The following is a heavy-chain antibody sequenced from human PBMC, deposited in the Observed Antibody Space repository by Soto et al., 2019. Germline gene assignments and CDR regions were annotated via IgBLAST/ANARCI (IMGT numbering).Heavy chain of an antibody. CDR3: SRHQIAALRPAPFDY. CDR1: GGSISSSSYY. Sequence: PSETLSLTCTVSGGSISSSSYYWGWIRQPPGKGLEWIGSIYYSGSTYYNPSLKSRVTISVDTSKNQFSLKLSSVTAADTAVYYCSRHQIAALRPAPFDYWGQGTLVTVSS. J-gene: IGHJ4*02. CDR2: IYYSGST. V-gene: IGHV4-39*01. D-gene: IGHD6-6*01.